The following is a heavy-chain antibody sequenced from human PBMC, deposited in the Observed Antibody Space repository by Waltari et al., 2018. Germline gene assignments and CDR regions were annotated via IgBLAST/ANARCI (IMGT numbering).Heavy chain of an antibody. CDR1: GFGFPDYA. D-gene: IGHD3-3*01. V-gene: IGHV3-23*01. CDR2: ITNSGGRT. J-gene: IGHJ4*02. CDR3: AKDLYTTFGAVDS. Sequence: EVQLLQSGGGLVQPGGSLKLSFSASGFGFPDYAMSWVRQAPGKGLEWVSCITNSGGRTFYAESVRGRFTISRDSSYNMVYLQMNSLRGEDTAVYYCAKDLYTTFGAVDSWGQGSLVSVSS.